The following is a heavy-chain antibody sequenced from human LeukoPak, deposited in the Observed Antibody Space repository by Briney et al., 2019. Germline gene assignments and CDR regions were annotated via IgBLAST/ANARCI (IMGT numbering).Heavy chain of an antibody. CDR2: ICYSGST. V-gene: IGHV4-59*01. CDR3: ARLPFSSSSYYMDV. Sequence: SETLSLTCTVSGGSISSYYWSWIRQPPRKGLEWIGYICYSGSTNYNPSLKSRVTISVDTSKNQFSLKLSSVTAADTAVYYCARLPFSSSSYYMDVWGKGTTVTVSS. J-gene: IGHJ6*03. D-gene: IGHD6-13*01. CDR1: GGSISSYY.